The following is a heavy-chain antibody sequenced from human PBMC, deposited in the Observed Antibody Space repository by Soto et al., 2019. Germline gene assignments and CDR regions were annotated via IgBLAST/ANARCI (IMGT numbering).Heavy chain of an antibody. CDR3: ARGGYCISTSCKHTLYNWFDP. J-gene: IGHJ5*02. Sequence: PSETLSLTCTVSGGSISSGDYYWSWIRQPPGKGLEWIGYIYYSGSTYYNPSLKSRVTISVDTSKNQFSLKLSSVTAADTAVYYCARGGYCISTSCKHTLYNWFDPWGQGTLVTVS. CDR2: IYYSGST. CDR1: GGSISSGDYY. D-gene: IGHD2-2*01. V-gene: IGHV4-30-4*01.